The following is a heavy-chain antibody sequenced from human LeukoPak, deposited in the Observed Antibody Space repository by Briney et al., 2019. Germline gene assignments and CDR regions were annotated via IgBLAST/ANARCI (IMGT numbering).Heavy chain of an antibody. J-gene: IGHJ4*02. CDR3: ERVVYSNSWYDDY. CDR1: GYTFTSYG. CDR2: ISAYNGNT. Sequence: ASVKVSCKASGYTFTSYGISWVRQPPGQGLEWMGWISAYNGNTNYAQKLQGRVTMTTDTSTSTAYIELKSLRYDDTVVYYCERVVYSNSWYDDYWGQGALVTVSS. V-gene: IGHV1-18*01. D-gene: IGHD6-13*01.